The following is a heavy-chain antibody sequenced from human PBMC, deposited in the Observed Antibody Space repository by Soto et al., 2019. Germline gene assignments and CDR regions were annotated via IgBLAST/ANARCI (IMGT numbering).Heavy chain of an antibody. CDR3: ARRIVATATFDY. V-gene: IGHV4-59*08. Sequence: SETLSLTCTVSGGSISRYYWSWIRQPPGRGLEWIGFIYYAGSTEYNPSLNSRVTISVDTPKNQFSLTVTSVTAADTAVYYCARRIVATATFDYWGQGTLVTVSS. CDR2: IYYAGST. CDR1: GGSISRYY. D-gene: IGHD5-12*01. J-gene: IGHJ4*02.